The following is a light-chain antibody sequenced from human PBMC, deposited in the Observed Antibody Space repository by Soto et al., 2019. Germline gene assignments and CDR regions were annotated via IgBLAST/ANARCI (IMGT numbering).Light chain of an antibody. CDR3: QQYNKWPLFT. Sequence: ERVMTQSPATLSVSPGERATLSCRASQSICTNLAWYQQKPGQAPRLLIYGASTRPTGVPARFSGSGSGTEFTLTISSLQAEDFAVYYCQQYNKWPLFTFGPGTKVDIK. CDR1: QSICTN. CDR2: GAS. V-gene: IGKV3-15*01. J-gene: IGKJ3*01.